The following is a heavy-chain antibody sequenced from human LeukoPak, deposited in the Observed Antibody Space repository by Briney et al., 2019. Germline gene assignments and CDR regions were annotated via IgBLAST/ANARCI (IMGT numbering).Heavy chain of an antibody. J-gene: IGHJ4*02. Sequence: GGSLRLSCEASRLTFTKYAMTWFRKAPGKGLKWVSSIGARGDHIYYADSVKGRFTISRDNAKNSLYLQMNSLRAEDTAVYYCARGVYSYFDYWGQGTLVTVSS. CDR1: RLTFTKYA. V-gene: IGHV3-21*04. D-gene: IGHD4-11*01. CDR2: IGARGDHI. CDR3: ARGVYSYFDY.